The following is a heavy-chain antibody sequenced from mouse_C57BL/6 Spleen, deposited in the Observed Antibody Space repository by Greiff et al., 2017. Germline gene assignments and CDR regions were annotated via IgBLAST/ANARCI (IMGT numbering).Heavy chain of an antibody. CDR2: IDPSDSET. CDR1: GYTFTSYW. Sequence: VQLQQPGAELVRPGSSVKLSCKASGYTFTSYWMHWVKQRPIQGLEWIGNIDPSDSETHYNQKFKDKATLTVDKSSSTAYMQLRSLTSEDSADYYCARGTGAYYCDYWGQGTTLTVSS. D-gene: IGHD4-1*01. CDR3: ARGTGAYYCDY. J-gene: IGHJ2*01. V-gene: IGHV1-52*01.